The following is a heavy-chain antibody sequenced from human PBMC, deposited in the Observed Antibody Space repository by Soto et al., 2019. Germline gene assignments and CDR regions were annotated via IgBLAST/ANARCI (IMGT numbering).Heavy chain of an antibody. Sequence: SENLSLTFVVSWYSISSGCFWGWVRQAPGKGLHGSGNIHQTGSNYYNKSIKSRVTISVDTSKNKFYLKLSSVPAADTAVYYCARYLSDSYEYYFEYWGQGTLVTVSS. CDR2: IHQTGSN. D-gene: IGHD2-21*01. J-gene: IGHJ4*02. CDR1: WYSISSGCF. V-gene: IGHV4-38-2*01. CDR3: ARYLSDSYEYYFEY.